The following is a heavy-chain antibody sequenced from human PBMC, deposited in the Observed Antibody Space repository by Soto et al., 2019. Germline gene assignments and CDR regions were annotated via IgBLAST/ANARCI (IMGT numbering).Heavy chain of an antibody. CDR1: GYTFTGYY. J-gene: IGHJ6*04. D-gene: IGHD2-2*01. CDR2: INPNSGGT. CDR3: VRVGEDIVVVPAEFGMDV. V-gene: IGHV1-2*04. Sequence: GASVNVSRKASGYTFTGYYMHWLRQAPGQGLEGMGWINPNSGGTNYAQKFQGWVTMTRDTSISTSYMELSRLRSEETAVYYCVRVGEDIVVVPAEFGMDVWGKGTTVTAPQ.